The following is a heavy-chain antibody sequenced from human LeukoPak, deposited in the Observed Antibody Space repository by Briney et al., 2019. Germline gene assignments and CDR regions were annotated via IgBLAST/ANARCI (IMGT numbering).Heavy chain of an antibody. CDR1: GGSISSYY. D-gene: IGHD1-14*01. Sequence: SETLSLTCTVSGGSISSYYWSWIRQPARKGLEWIGRIYTSGSANYNPSLKSRVTMSVDTSKNQFSLKLSSVTAADTAVYYCASSRFNHPVDYWGQGTLVTVSS. J-gene: IGHJ4*02. CDR2: IYTSGSA. CDR3: ASSRFNHPVDY. V-gene: IGHV4-4*07.